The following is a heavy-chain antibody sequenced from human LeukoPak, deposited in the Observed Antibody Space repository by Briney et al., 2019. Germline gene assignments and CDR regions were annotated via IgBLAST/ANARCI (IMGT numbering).Heavy chain of an antibody. CDR3: TTGIRGD. V-gene: IGHV3-15*04. J-gene: IGHJ4*02. CDR1: GFTFNAFG. Sequence: GGSLRLSCAASGFTFNAFGMNWVRQAPGKGLEWVGRIASKTDGGTTDYAAPVKGRFTISRDDSKNTLFLQMNSLKTEDTAVYYCTTGIRGDCGQGTLVTVSS. CDR2: IASKTDGGTT.